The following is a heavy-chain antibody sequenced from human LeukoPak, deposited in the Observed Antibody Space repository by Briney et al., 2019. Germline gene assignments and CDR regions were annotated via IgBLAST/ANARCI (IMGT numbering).Heavy chain of an antibody. Sequence: GRSLRLSCAASGFTFSSYGMHWVRQAPGKGLEWVAFIRYDGSNKYYADSVKGRFTISRDNSKNTLYLQMNSLRAEDTAVYYCAKAGYSGYDSGGDDAFDIWGQGTMVTVSS. J-gene: IGHJ3*02. CDR3: AKAGYSGYDSGGDDAFDI. V-gene: IGHV3-30*02. D-gene: IGHD5-12*01. CDR2: IRYDGSNK. CDR1: GFTFSSYG.